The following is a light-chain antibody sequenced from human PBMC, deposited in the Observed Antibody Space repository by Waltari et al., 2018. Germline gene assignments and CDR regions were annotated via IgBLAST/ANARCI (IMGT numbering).Light chain of an antibody. Sequence: DIVVTQSPDSLTVSLGERATINCKSSQTLLFDSDKKNYMAWYQQKPGLPPRLLVYWATTRQPGVPDRFRGSGSGTEFSLTIDNLQPEDVAVYYCHQYVTAPWTFGQGTRLEI. CDR2: WAT. CDR1: QTLLFDSDKKNY. CDR3: HQYVTAPWT. J-gene: IGKJ1*01. V-gene: IGKV4-1*01.